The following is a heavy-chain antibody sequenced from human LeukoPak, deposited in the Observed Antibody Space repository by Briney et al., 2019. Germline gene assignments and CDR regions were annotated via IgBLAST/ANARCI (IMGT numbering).Heavy chain of an antibody. V-gene: IGHV5-51*01. Sequence: GESLKISCKASGYSFTTYWIGWVRQLPGKGLEWMGAIYPGESDTRYSPSFQGQVTISADKSISTAYLQWGSLKASDTAMYYCARTQSNYVIDYWGQGTLVTVSS. CDR2: IYPGESDT. CDR1: GYSFTTYW. J-gene: IGHJ4*02. CDR3: ARTQSNYVIDY. D-gene: IGHD4-11*01.